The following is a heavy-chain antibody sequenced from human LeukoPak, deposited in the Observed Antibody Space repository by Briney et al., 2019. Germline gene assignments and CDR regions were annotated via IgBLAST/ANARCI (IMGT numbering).Heavy chain of an antibody. CDR1: GGSISSSSYY. CDR3: ASHYRPSYSSSWP. Sequence: SETLSLTCTVSGGSISSSSYYWSWIRQPPGEGLEWIGSIYYSGSTYYNPSLKSRVTISVDTSKNQFSLKLSSVTAADTAVYYCASHYRPSYSSSWPWGQGTLVTVSS. V-gene: IGHV4-39*01. J-gene: IGHJ5*02. CDR2: IYYSGST. D-gene: IGHD6-13*01.